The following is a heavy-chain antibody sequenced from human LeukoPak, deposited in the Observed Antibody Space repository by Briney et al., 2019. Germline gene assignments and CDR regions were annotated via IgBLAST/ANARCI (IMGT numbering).Heavy chain of an antibody. CDR2: MNPNSGNT. CDR1: GYTFTSYD. CDR3: ARGRHSGYLYYSYFSGMDV. J-gene: IGHJ6*02. D-gene: IGHD5-12*01. Sequence: GASVKVSCKASGYTFTSYDINWVRQATGQGLEWMGWMNPNSGNTGYAQKFQGRVTMTRNTSISTAYMELSSLRSEDTAVYYCARGRHSGYLYYSYFSGMDVWGQGTTVTVSS. V-gene: IGHV1-8*01.